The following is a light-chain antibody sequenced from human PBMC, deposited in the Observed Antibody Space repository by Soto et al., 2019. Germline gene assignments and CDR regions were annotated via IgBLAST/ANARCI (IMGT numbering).Light chain of an antibody. CDR3: QTWDTVTWV. Sequence: QLVLTQSPSASASLGASVKLTCTLSSGHSSDPIAWHQQQPEKGPRYLMKSHRDDSHSKGDGIPDRFSGSSSGAERYLTIATLQSEDEGDYHCQTWDTVTWVFGGGTKLTVL. V-gene: IGLV4-69*02. CDR1: SGHSSDP. CDR2: SHRDDSH. J-gene: IGLJ3*02.